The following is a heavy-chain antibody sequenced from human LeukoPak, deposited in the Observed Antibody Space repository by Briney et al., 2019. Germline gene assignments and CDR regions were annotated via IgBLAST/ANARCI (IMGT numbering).Heavy chain of an antibody. Sequence: PSETLSLTCTVSGGSISSYYWSWIRQPPGKGLEWIGSNSGSTYYNPSLKSRVTISVDTSKNQFSLKLSSVTAADTAVYYCASYVWGSYFGPKRFDYWGQGTLVTVSS. CDR2: NSGST. V-gene: IGHV4-59*05. CDR1: GGSISSYY. CDR3: ASYVWGSYFGPKRFDY. D-gene: IGHD3-16*01. J-gene: IGHJ4*02.